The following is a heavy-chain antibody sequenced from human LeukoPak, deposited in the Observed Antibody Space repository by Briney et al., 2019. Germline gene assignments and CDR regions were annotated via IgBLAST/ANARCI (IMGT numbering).Heavy chain of an antibody. J-gene: IGHJ4*02. V-gene: IGHV1-2*04. CDR2: INPNSGGT. D-gene: IGHD6-13*01. CDR3: AGERGVCSSSWAIFDY. Sequence: GASVKVSCKASGYTFTGYYIHWVRQAPGQGLDWMGWINPNSGGTNYAQKFQGWVAMTRDTSISTAYMEVSRLRSDDTAVYYCAGERGVCSSSWAIFDYWGQGTLVTVSS. CDR1: GYTFTGYY.